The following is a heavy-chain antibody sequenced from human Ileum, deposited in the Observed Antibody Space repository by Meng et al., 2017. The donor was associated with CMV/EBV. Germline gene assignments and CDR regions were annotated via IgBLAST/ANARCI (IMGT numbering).Heavy chain of an antibody. Sequence: KVSCKSSGYSFTSYWIAWVRQMPGKGLEWMGIIFPSDSDTSYNPSFQGQVTISVDKSISTAYLQWSSLQASDTAMYYCARHVIGAYGMIVWGQGTPVTVSS. CDR2: IFPSDSDT. CDR1: GYSFTSYW. V-gene: IGHV5-51*01. CDR3: ARHVIGAYGMIV. D-gene: IGHD2-21*01. J-gene: IGHJ6*02.